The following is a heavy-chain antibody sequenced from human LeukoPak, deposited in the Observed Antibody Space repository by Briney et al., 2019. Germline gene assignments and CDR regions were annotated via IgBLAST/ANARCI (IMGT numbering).Heavy chain of an antibody. CDR1: GFTFNDYY. CDR2: INIGGTNT. CDR3: ATDGAGFDT. J-gene: IGHJ5*02. V-gene: IGHV3-11*01. Sequence: GGSLRLSCAASGFTFNDYYMSWIRQAPGKGLEWLSYINIGGTNTHYADSVKGRFTISRDNAKKSLYLEMNSMRAEDTAVYYCATDGAGFDTWGQGVLVTVSS.